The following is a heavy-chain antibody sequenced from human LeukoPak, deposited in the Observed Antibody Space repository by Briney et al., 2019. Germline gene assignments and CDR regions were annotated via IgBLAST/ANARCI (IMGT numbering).Heavy chain of an antibody. CDR1: GYTFTGYY. Sequence: ASVKVSCKASGYTFTGYYMHWVRQAPGQGLEWMGWINPNSGGTNYAQKLQGRVTMTRDTSISTAYMELSRLRSDDTAVYYCARLYGDYGGFWFDPWGQGTLVTVSS. D-gene: IGHD4-17*01. CDR2: INPNSGGT. V-gene: IGHV1-2*02. J-gene: IGHJ5*02. CDR3: ARLYGDYGGFWFDP.